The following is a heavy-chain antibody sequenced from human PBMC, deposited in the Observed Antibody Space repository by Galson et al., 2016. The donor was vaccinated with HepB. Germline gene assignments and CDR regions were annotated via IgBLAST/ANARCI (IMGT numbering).Heavy chain of an antibody. Sequence: SLRLSCAASGFTFSSYAMSWVRQAPGKGLEWVSSIIGRGDSTYYAASVKGRFTISRDNSKNTLYLQMNSLRAQDTAVYYCVKDLDRSGWPNWFDSWGQGTLVTVSS. CDR2: IIGRGDST. CDR3: VKDLDRSGWPNWFDS. CDR1: GFTFSSYA. J-gene: IGHJ5*01. V-gene: IGHV3-23*01. D-gene: IGHD6-19*01.